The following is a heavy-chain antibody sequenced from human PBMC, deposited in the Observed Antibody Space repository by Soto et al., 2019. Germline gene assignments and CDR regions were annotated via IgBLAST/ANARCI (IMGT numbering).Heavy chain of an antibody. Sequence: PGGSLRLSCAASGFSFSSYSMHWVRQAPGKGLQWVSYISGGSGTIYYADSVKGRFTISRDNAKNSLYLQMNSLRAEDTAVYYCANLGTNETRIWGQGTMVTVS. CDR3: ANLGTNETRI. J-gene: IGHJ3*02. V-gene: IGHV3-48*01. CDR1: GFSFSSYS. D-gene: IGHD1-1*01. CDR2: ISGGSGTI.